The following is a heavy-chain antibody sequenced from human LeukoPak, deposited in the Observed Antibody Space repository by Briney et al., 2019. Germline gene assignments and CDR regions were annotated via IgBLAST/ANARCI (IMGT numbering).Heavy chain of an antibody. V-gene: IGHV3-23*01. CDR3: ARFAAGGSYYYYMDV. J-gene: IGHJ6*03. D-gene: IGHD3-10*01. CDR2: ISDNGGGT. CDR1: GFTFSTYA. Sequence: GGSLRLSCAASGFTFSTYAMSWVRQAPGKGLEWVSTISDNGGGTYYADSVKGRFTISRDNAKNSLYLQMNSLRADDTAVYYCARFAAGGSYYYYMDVWGKGTTVTVSS.